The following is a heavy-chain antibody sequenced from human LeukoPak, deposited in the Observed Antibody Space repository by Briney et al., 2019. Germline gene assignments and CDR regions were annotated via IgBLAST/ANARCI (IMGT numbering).Heavy chain of an antibody. CDR2: INPKSGGT. V-gene: IGHV1-2*07. CDR3: ARDLRYSSSWPSGWFDP. D-gene: IGHD2-2*01. Sequence: ASVKVSCKASGDTFTGYYIHWVRQAPGQGFEWMGWINPKSGGTSYAHNLQGRVTMTRDTSISTAYMELVRLRYDDAAVYYCARDLRYSSSWPSGWFDPWGQGTQVTVSS. J-gene: IGHJ5*02. CDR1: GDTFTGYY.